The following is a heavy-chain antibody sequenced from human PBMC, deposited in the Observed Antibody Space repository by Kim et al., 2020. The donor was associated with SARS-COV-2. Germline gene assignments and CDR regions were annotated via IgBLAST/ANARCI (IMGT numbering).Heavy chain of an antibody. V-gene: IGHV4-30-2*01. D-gene: IGHD3-22*01. J-gene: IGHJ3*02. CDR3: ARGGGLHDDYYDSSGWYI. Sequence: SETLSLTCAVSGGSISSGGYSWSWIRQPPGKGLEWIGYIYHSGSTYYNPSLKSRVTISVDRSKNQFSLKLSSVTAADTAVYYCARGGGLHDDYYDSSGWYIWGQGTMVTVSS. CDR2: IYHSGST. CDR1: GGSISSGGYS.